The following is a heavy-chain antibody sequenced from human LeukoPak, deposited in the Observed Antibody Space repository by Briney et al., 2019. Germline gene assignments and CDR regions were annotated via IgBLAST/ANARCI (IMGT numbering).Heavy chain of an antibody. J-gene: IGHJ1*01. D-gene: IGHD2-21*02. CDR2: IYPGDSDT. Sequence: HGESLKISCKGSGYSFSNYWVAWVRQMPGKGLEWMGIIYPGDSDTRYSPSFQGQVTISVDRSTSTAYLQWSSLKASDTAMYYCARVYCGGDCYSVGFEYFQHWGQGTLVTVSS. CDR1: GYSFSNYW. CDR3: ARVYCGGDCYSVGFEYFQH. V-gene: IGHV5-51*01.